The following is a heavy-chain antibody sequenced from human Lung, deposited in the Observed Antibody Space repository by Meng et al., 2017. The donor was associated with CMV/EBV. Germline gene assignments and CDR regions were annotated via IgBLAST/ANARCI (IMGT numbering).Heavy chain of an antibody. CDR2: ISDSGDAK. Sequence: GESXKISCAASGFTFSDYYMSWIRQAPGKGLEWVSYISDSGDAKFYGDSVKGRFTISRDNAKRSICLQLNSLRADDTAVYYCARFVKDTSTWYSNYFDHWGHRTLVTVSS. CDR1: GFTFSDYY. J-gene: IGHJ4*01. D-gene: IGHD1-1*01. CDR3: ARFVKDTSTWYSNYFDH. V-gene: IGHV3-11*04.